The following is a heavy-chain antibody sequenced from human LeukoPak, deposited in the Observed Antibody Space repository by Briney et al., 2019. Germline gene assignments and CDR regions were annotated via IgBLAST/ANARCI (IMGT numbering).Heavy chain of an antibody. CDR2: IFYSGSI. CDR1: GGSMISYY. Sequence: SETLSLTCTVSGGSMISYYWSWIRQPPGKGLQWIGYIFYSGSINYNPSLKSRVTISVDTSKNQFSLKLSSVTAADTAVYYCARHESDYGDYSTFDSWGQGTLVTVSS. J-gene: IGHJ4*02. CDR3: ARHESDYGDYSTFDS. D-gene: IGHD4-17*01. V-gene: IGHV4-59*08.